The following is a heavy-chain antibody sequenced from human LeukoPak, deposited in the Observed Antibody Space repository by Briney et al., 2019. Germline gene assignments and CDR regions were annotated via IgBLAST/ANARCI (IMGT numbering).Heavy chain of an antibody. J-gene: IGHJ4*02. CDR1: GYTFTGYY. CDR2: INPNSGGT. V-gene: IGHV1-2*06. Sequence: GASVKVSCKASGYTFTGYYMHWVRQAPGQGLEWMGRINPNSGGTNYAQKFQGRVTMTRDTSISTAYMELSSLRAEDTAVYYCAKGVGPTHYYFDYWGQGTLVTVSS. CDR3: AKGVGPTHYYFDY. D-gene: IGHD3/OR15-3a*01.